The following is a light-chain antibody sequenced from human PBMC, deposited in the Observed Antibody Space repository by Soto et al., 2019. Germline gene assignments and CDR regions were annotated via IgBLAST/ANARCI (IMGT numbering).Light chain of an antibody. CDR2: AAS. J-gene: IGKJ4*01. V-gene: IGKV1-39*01. CDR3: QQSYITPPLT. Sequence: DIQMTQSPSSLSASVGDRVTITCRASQSISTYLNWYQQKPGKAPKLLIYAASSLQSGVPSRFSASGSGTDFTLTISSLQPEDFATYYCQQSYITPPLTVGGGTKVEIK. CDR1: QSISTY.